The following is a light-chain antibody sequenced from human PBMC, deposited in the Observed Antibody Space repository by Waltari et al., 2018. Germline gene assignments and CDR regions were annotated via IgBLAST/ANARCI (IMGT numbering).Light chain of an antibody. J-gene: IGKJ5*01. Sequence: ESVLTQSPGTLSLSPGDRATLSCRASQTVGSSYLAWYQHKPGQTPRLLIYGASTRASGIPNRFSGSGSGTDFTLSISRLGREDFAVYYCQQSGGSPPVTFGQGTRLEIK. CDR2: GAS. V-gene: IGKV3-20*01. CDR1: QTVGSSY. CDR3: QQSGGSPPVT.